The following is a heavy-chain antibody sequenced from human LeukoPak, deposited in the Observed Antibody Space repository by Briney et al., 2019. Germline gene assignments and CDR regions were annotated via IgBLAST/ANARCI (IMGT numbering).Heavy chain of an antibody. D-gene: IGHD3-16*02. V-gene: IGHV1-2*02. Sequence: ASVKVSCKASGYTFTGYYMHWVRQAPGQGLEWMGWINPNSGGTNYAQKFQGRVTMTRDTSISTAYMELSRLRSDDTAVYYCARDRGGRSYRYYGMDVWGQGTTVTVSS. CDR3: ARDRGGRSYRYYGMDV. CDR2: INPNSGGT. J-gene: IGHJ6*02. CDR1: GYTFTGYY.